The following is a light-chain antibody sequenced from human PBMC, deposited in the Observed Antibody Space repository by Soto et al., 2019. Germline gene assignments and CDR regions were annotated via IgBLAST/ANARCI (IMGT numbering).Light chain of an antibody. CDR3: QRYDSLPPT. Sequence: DIQMTQSPSSLSASVGDRVTITCQASHDIKQYLHWYQEKPGKAPKLLIYDASNRQTGVPSRFSGSGSGTHFTFTISSLQPEDIATYYCQRYDSLPPTFGQGTRLDIK. CDR1: HDIKQY. J-gene: IGKJ5*01. CDR2: DAS. V-gene: IGKV1-33*01.